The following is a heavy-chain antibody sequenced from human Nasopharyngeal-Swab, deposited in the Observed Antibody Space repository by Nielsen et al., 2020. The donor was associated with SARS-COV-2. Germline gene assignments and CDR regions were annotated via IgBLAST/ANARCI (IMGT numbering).Heavy chain of an antibody. CDR2: IYPGDSDT. V-gene: IGHV5-51*01. D-gene: IGHD6-6*01. CDR3: ARHGNGEQLADAPFDY. J-gene: IGHJ4*02. Sequence: VRQMPGKGLEWMGIIYPGDSDTRYSPSFQGQVTISADKSISTAYLQWSSLKASDTAMYYCARHGNGEQLADAPFDYWGQGTLVTVSS.